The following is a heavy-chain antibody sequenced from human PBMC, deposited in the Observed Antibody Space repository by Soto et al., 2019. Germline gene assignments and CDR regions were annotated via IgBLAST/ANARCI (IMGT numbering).Heavy chain of an antibody. CDR2: IKSKSAGGTT. Sequence: EVQLVESGGGLVKPGGSVRLSCAASGFTFSNAWMSWVRQAPGKGLEWVGRIKSKSAGGTTEYDATVKDRFNISRDDSKNTLYLQMNSLKIEDTAVYYCARGHLSSGKIFDSWGQGTLVTVSS. CDR1: GFTFSNAW. V-gene: IGHV3-15*01. CDR3: ARGHLSSGKIFDS. J-gene: IGHJ4*02. D-gene: IGHD3-22*01.